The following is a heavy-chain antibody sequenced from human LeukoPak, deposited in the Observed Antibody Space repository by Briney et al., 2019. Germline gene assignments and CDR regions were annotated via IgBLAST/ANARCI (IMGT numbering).Heavy chain of an antibody. J-gene: IGHJ3*02. V-gene: IGHV4-59*01. CDR3: ARVRNKVYSSSGDAFDI. Sequence: SETLSLTCTVSGGSISSYYWSWIRQPPGKGLEWIGYIYYSGSTNYNPSLKSRVTISVDTSKNQFSLKLSSVTAADTAVYYCARVRNKVYSSSGDAFDIWGQGTMVTVSS. CDR1: GGSISSYY. D-gene: IGHD6-6*01. CDR2: IYYSGST.